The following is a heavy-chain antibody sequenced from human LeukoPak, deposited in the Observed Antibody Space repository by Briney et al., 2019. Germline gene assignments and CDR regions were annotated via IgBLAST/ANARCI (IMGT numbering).Heavy chain of an antibody. Sequence: SETLSLTCTVSGGSISSYYWSWIRQPPGKGLEWIGYIYTSGSTNYNPSLKSRVTISVDTSKNQFSLKLSSVTAADTAVYYCASHLTPNYYYYMDVWGKGTTVTVSS. CDR2: IYTSGST. J-gene: IGHJ6*03. CDR3: ASHLTPNYYYYMDV. V-gene: IGHV4-4*09. CDR1: GGSISSYY.